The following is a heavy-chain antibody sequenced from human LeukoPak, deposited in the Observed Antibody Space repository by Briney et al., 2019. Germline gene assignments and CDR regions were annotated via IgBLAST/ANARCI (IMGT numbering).Heavy chain of an antibody. V-gene: IGHV4-34*01. CDR1: GGAFSGYY. Sequence: PSETLSLTCAVYGGAFSGYYWSWTRQPPGKGLKWMGGINHSGSTNYNPSLKSRVTISVDTPKNQFSLKLSSVTAADTAVYYCVIGYYYHYWGQGTLVTVSS. J-gene: IGHJ4*02. CDR3: VIGYYYHY. CDR2: INHSGST.